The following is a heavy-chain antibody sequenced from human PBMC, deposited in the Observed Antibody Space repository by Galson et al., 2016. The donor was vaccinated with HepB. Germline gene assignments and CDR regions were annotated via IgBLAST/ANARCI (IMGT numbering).Heavy chain of an antibody. J-gene: IGHJ6*03. D-gene: IGHD3-22*01. CDR3: SLADYYDSSGNPYYYYLDV. V-gene: IGHV4-34*01. Sequence: SETLSLTCTVFGGSFSGSYWSWIRQPPGKGLEWIGVINPSGSTNYNPSLKSRVTISVDTSKLQFSLNLSSVTAADTAVYYCSLADYYDSSGNPYYYYLDVWGKGTTVTVSS. CDR2: INPSGST. CDR1: GGSFSGSY.